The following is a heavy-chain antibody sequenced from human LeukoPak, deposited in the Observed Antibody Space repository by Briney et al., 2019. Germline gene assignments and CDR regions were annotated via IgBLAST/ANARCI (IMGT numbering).Heavy chain of an antibody. V-gene: IGHV6-1*01. J-gene: IGHJ4*02. Sequence: SQTLSLTCDISGDSVSSNSAAWDWIRQSPSRGLEGLGRTYYRSKWYNDDAVSVKSRTTINPDTSKNQFSLQLNSVTPEDTAVYYCASGSYRFDYWGQGTLVTVSS. D-gene: IGHD1-26*01. CDR3: ASGSYRFDY. CDR2: TYYRSKWYN. CDR1: GDSVSSNSAA.